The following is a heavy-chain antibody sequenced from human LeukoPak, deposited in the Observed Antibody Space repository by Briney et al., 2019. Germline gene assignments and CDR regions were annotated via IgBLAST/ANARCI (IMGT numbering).Heavy chain of an antibody. CDR2: INHSGST. J-gene: IGHJ6*02. CDR3: ARVSPKIQLWLHYYYGMDV. V-gene: IGHV4-34*01. CDR1: GGSFSGYY. D-gene: IGHD5-18*01. Sequence: SETLSLTCAVYGGSFSGYYWSWIRQPPVKGLEWIGEINHSGSTNYNPSLKSRVTISVDTSKNQFSLKLSSVTAADTAVYYCARVSPKIQLWLHYYYGMDVWGQGTTVTVSS.